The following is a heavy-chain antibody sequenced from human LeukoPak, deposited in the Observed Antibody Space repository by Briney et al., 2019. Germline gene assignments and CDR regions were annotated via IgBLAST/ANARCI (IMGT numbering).Heavy chain of an antibody. CDR2: INPSGGST. J-gene: IGHJ4*02. Sequence: ASVKVSCKASGYTFTSYYMHLVRQAPGQGLEWMGIINPSGGSTSYAQKFQGRVTMTRDTSTSTVYMELSSLRSEDTAVYYCARDGIVGALPEYYFDYWGQGTLVTVSS. CDR1: GYTFTSYY. V-gene: IGHV1-46*01. D-gene: IGHD1-26*01. CDR3: ARDGIVGALPEYYFDY.